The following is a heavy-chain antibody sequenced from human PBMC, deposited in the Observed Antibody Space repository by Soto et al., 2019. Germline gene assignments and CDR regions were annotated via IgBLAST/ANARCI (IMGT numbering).Heavy chain of an antibody. V-gene: IGHV5-10-1*01. CDR1: GYTFTSSW. D-gene: IGHD3-3*01. CDR2: IDPSDSYT. Sequence: GESLKISCEVSGYTFTSSWISWVRQMPGKGLEWMGRIDPSDSYTTYSPSFQGHVSIPVDQSISTAYLQWSSLKASDTAMYYCGRLTSYDFSRMDVWGQGTTVTVSS. CDR3: GRLTSYDFSRMDV. J-gene: IGHJ6*02.